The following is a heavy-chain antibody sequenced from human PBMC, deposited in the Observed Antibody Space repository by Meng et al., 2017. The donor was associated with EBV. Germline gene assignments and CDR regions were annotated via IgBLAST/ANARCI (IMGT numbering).Heavy chain of an antibody. CDR3: ARGTPGRSYSDY. CDR2: INPSDGYT. D-gene: IGHD3-10*01. Sequence: QVQPVQSGAEVKKPGASVKVSCKASGYTFTSHWMHWVRQAPGQGLEWMGIINPSDGYTMYEQKFEGRVTVTADRPTATAYMVLRNLRSDDTAVYYCARGTPGRSYSDYWGPGTLVTVSS. J-gene: IGHJ4*02. CDR1: GYTFTSHW. V-gene: IGHV1-46*01.